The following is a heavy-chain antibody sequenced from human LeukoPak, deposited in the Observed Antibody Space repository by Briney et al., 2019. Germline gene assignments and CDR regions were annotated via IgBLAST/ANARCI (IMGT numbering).Heavy chain of an antibody. CDR2: ISPHNGNR. Sequence: GASVKVSCKTSGYTFTRYVVSWVRQAPGQGLEWMGWISPHNGNRDYAQKFKDRVTMTTDTSTNTVYLELRSLRPDDTAMYYCARTGYGSGSDDFDFWGQGTLVTFSS. CDR1: GYTFTRYV. V-gene: IGHV1-18*01. J-gene: IGHJ4*02. D-gene: IGHD3-10*01. CDR3: ARTGYGSGSDDFDF.